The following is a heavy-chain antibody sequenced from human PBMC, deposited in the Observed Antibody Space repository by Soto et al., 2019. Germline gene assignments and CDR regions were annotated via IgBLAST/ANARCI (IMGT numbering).Heavy chain of an antibody. CDR1: GFTFSSYG. CDR3: AKETYGDYNAFDI. D-gene: IGHD4-17*01. V-gene: IGHV3-30*18. Sequence: PGGSLRLSCAASGFTFSSYGMHWVRQAPGKGLEWVAVISYDGSNKYYADSVKGRFTISRDNSKNTLYLQMNSLRAEDTAVYYCAKETYGDYNAFDIWGQGTMVTVSS. CDR2: ISYDGSNK. J-gene: IGHJ3*02.